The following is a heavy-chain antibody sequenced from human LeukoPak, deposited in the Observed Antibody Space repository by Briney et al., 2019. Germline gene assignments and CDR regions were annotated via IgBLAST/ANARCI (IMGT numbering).Heavy chain of an antibody. D-gene: IGHD1-26*01. Sequence: SETLSLTCAVSGGSISSSNWWSWVRQPPGKGLEWIGYIYYSGSTNYNPSLKSRVTISVDTSKNQFSLKLSSVTAADTAVYYCARVQWGYYFDYWGQGTLVTVSS. CDR3: ARVQWGYYFDY. CDR2: IYYSGST. CDR1: GGSISSSNW. V-gene: IGHV4-4*02. J-gene: IGHJ4*02.